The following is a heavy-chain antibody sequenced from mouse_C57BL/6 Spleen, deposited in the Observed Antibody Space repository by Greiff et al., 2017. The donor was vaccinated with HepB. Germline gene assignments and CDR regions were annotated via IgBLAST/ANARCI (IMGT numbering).Heavy chain of an antibody. D-gene: IGHD1-1*01. Sequence: VQLQQPGAELVMPGASVKLSCKASGYTFTSYWMHWVKQRPGQGLEWIGEIDPSDSYTNYNQKFKGKSTLTVDKSSSTAYMQLSSLTSEDSAVYYCARGYYGSSPYYFDYWGQGTTLTVSS. CDR3: ARGYYGSSPYYFDY. CDR1: GYTFTSYW. V-gene: IGHV1-69*01. J-gene: IGHJ2*01. CDR2: IDPSDSYT.